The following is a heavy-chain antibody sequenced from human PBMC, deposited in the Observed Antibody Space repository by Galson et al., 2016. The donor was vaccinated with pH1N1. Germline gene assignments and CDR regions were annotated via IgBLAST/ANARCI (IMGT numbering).Heavy chain of an antibody. V-gene: IGHV1-46*01. D-gene: IGHD4-11*01. CDR2: IKPTGGDT. CDR1: GYSFTDYY. CDR3: ARAPYSNYHYYYFDF. J-gene: IGHJ4*02. Sequence: SVKVSCKASGYSFTDYYVHWIRQAPGQGLEWMAIIKPTGGDTTYAQNFQGRVFVTRDTSTSTVYMEVSSLRSEDTAGYYCARAPYSNYHYYYFDFWGQGTLVTVSS.